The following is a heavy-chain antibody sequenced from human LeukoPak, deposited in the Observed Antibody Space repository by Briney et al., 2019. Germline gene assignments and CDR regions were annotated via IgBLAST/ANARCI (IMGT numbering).Heavy chain of an antibody. D-gene: IGHD3-10*01. CDR3: AGEHFGSLDS. CDR1: GFSVTTDSYC. CDR2: DYCGGNT. J-gene: IGHJ4*02. V-gene: IGHV4-61*01. Sequence: SETLSLTCTVSGFSVTTDSYCWGWIRQPPGKGLEWIGYDYCGGNTNYDPSLKRRVTISVDTSKNQFSLTLTSVTAADTAVYFCAGEHFGSLDSWGQGILVTVSS.